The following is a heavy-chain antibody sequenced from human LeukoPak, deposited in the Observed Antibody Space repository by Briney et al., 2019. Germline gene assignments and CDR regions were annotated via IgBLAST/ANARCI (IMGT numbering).Heavy chain of an antibody. D-gene: IGHD2-2*01. CDR3: VRTRLSDHIVPAAERADDACDM. Sequence: SETLSFTCTVSGGSISSSRYYWGWIRQPPGKGLEWIGSIHYSGSTYYNPSLKSRVTVSVDTSENQFSLKLSSVAAADTAVYFCVRTRLSDHIVPAAERADDACDMWGQGTMVTVSS. CDR1: GGSISSSRYY. CDR2: IHYSGST. J-gene: IGHJ3*02. V-gene: IGHV4-39*07.